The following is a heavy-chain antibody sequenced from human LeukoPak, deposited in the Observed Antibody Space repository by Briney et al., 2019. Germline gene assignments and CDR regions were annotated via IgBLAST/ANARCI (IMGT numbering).Heavy chain of an antibody. J-gene: IGHJ4*02. CDR1: GFTFSSYA. D-gene: IGHD3-22*01. CDR3: AKESLRLGYYESSGYYYYFDY. CDR2: ISYDGSNK. Sequence: GGSLRLSCAASGFTFSSYAMHWVRQAPGKGLEWVAVISYDGSNKYYADSVKGRFTISRDNSKNTLFLQMNSLRAEDTAVYYCAKESLRLGYYESSGYYYYFDYWGQGTLVTVSS. V-gene: IGHV3-30-3*01.